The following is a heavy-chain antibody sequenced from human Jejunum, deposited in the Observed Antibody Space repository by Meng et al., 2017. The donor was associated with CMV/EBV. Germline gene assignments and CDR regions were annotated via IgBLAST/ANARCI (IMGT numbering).Heavy chain of an antibody. J-gene: IGHJ5*01. Sequence: QEACQGLVGPYQRLFLTCTGSCGSFASDDYWWSWIRQPPGKGLEWIGYIYHKGHTYYNPSLRSRISISVDTSKNQFSLSLNSVTAADTAVYYCARDKAGYKNCDSWGQGTLVTVSS. CDR2: IYHKGHT. D-gene: IGHD5-24*01. CDR1: CGSFASDDYW. V-gene: IGHV4-30-4*08. CDR3: ARDKAGYKNCDS.